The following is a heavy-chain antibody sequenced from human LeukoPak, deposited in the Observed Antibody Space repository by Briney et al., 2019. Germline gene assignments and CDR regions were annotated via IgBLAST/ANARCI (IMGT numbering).Heavy chain of an antibody. CDR3: ASQLDGGRSGRGGFDY. Sequence: GGSLRLSCAASGFTFNKYWMSWVRQAPGKGLEWVATIKEDGSEKYNVDSVKGRFTVSRDNAKNSLYLQMSSLRAEDTAVYYCASQLDGGRSGRGGFDYWGQGNLVTVSS. J-gene: IGHJ4*02. D-gene: IGHD2-15*01. CDR1: GFTFNKYW. CDR2: IKEDGSEK. V-gene: IGHV3-7*01.